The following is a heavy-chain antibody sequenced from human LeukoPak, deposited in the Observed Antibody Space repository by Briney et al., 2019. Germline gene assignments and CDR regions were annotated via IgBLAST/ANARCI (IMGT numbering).Heavy chain of an antibody. Sequence: ASVKVSCKASGYTFTAYYIHWLRQAPGQGPEWMGWIKLDSGSSHYEQKFQGRVTMTRDTSSNSAYMDLTSLKSDDTALYYCARARVPIAVAGLYYFDYWGQGALVTVSS. V-gene: IGHV1-2*02. CDR3: ARARVPIAVAGLYYFDY. J-gene: IGHJ4*02. CDR2: IKLDSGSS. CDR1: GYTFTAYY. D-gene: IGHD6-19*01.